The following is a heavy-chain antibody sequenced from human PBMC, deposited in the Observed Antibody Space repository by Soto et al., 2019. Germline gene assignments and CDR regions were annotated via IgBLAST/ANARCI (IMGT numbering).Heavy chain of an antibody. CDR2: IYSGGST. V-gene: IGHV3-53*01. D-gene: IGHD6-13*01. CDR1: GFTVSSNY. Sequence: GGSLRLSCAASGFTVSSNYMSWVRQAPGKGLEWVSVIYSGGSTYYADSVKGRFTISRDNSKNTLYLQMNSLRAEDTAVYYCASEGISSSEDNWLDPWGQGTLVTVSS. J-gene: IGHJ5*02. CDR3: ASEGISSSEDNWLDP.